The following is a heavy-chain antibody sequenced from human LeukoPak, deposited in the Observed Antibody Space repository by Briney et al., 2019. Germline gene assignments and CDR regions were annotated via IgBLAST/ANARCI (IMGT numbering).Heavy chain of an antibody. D-gene: IGHD6-13*01. CDR1: GLTFSDDY. CDR3: ARDGRSSWRKIYYYYGMDV. CDR2: ISSSSSYT. V-gene: IGHV3-11*06. Sequence: SGGSLRLSCAASGLTFSDDYISWIRQPPGKGLEWVPYISSSSSYTNYADSVKGRFTISRDNAKNSLYLQMNSLRAEDTAVYYCARDGRSSWRKIYYYYGMDVWGKGTTVTVSS. J-gene: IGHJ6*04.